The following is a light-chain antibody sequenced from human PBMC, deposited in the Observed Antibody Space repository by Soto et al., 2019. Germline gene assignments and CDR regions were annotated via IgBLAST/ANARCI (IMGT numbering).Light chain of an antibody. CDR2: DAS. CDR1: QNVSRF. V-gene: IGKV3-11*01. Sequence: EIVLTQSPATLSLSPGERATLSCRASQNVSRFLAWYQRRPGQAPRLLIYDASKRASDIPVRFSGSGSGTDFTLTNSSLEPEDSAVYYCQQRSNWPPLTFGGGTKVEIK. CDR3: QQRSNWPPLT. J-gene: IGKJ4*01.